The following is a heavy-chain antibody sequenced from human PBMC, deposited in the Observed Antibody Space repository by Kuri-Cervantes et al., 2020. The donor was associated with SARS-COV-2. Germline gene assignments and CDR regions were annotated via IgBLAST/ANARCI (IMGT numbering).Heavy chain of an antibody. Sequence: LSLTCAASGFTFSSYGMHWVRQAPGKGLEWVAVISYDGSNKYYADSVKGRFTISRDNSKNTLYLQMNSLRAEDTAVYYCAKAGEYCSSTSCGEGYYYYGMDVWGQGTTVTVSS. CDR3: AKAGEYCSSTSCGEGYYYYGMDV. CDR2: ISYDGSNK. D-gene: IGHD2-2*01. V-gene: IGHV3-30*18. J-gene: IGHJ6*02. CDR1: GFTFSSYG.